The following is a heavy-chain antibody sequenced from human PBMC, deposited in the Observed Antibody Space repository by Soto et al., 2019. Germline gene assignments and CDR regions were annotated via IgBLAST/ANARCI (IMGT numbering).Heavy chain of an antibody. D-gene: IGHD2-2*01. Sequence: QLQLQESGPGLVKPSETLSLTCTVSGGSISSSSYYWGWIRQPPGKGLEWIGSIYYSGSTYYNPSLKSRLTLSVDTSKNHFSLKLSSVTAADTAVYYRARRPYHLWRHPEPYWYFDLWGRRTLVTVSS. CDR3: ARRPYHLWRHPEPYWYFDL. J-gene: IGHJ2*01. CDR1: GGSISSSSYY. CDR2: IYYSGST. V-gene: IGHV4-39*02.